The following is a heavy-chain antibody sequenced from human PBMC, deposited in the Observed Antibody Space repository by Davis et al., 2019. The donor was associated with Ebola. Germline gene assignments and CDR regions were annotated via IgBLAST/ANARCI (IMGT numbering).Heavy chain of an antibody. D-gene: IGHD3-22*01. V-gene: IGHV3-64D*08. CDR3: VKGRGYYDSSGYFPDY. Sequence: GESLKISCSASGFTFSSYAMHWVRQAPGKGLEYVSAISSNGGSTYYADSVKGRFTISRDNSKNTLYLQMSSLRAEDTAVYYCVKGRGYYDSSGYFPDYWGQGTLVTVSS. CDR2: ISSNGGST. CDR1: GFTFSSYA. J-gene: IGHJ4*02.